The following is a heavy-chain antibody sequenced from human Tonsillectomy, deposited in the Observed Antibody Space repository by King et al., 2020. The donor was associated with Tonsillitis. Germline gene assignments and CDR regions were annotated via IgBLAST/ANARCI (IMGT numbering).Heavy chain of an antibody. D-gene: IGHD7-27*01. CDR1: GDSVSSNSAA. J-gene: IGHJ6*02. V-gene: IGHV6-1*01. CDR2: TFYRSKWYN. Sequence: VQLQQSGPGLVRPSQTLSLTCALSGDSVSSNSAAWSWIRQSPSRGLEWLGRTFYRSKWYNNYAVSVKSRVTINADTSKNQFSLQLNSVTPEDTAVYYCARDGGTWGNAYTMDVWGQGTTVTVSS. CDR3: ARDGGTWGNAYTMDV.